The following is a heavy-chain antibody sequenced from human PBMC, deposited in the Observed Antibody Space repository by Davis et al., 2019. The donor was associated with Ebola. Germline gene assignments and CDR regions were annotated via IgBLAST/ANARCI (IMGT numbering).Heavy chain of an antibody. CDR2: VAYDGGNK. D-gene: IGHD6-13*01. CDR1: GFTFSSYG. J-gene: IGHJ6*02. V-gene: IGHV3-30*03. CDR3: ARAGYSSSWYTGKYGMDV. Sequence: GESLKISCAASGFTFSSYGMHWVRQAPGKGLEWVAIVAYDGGNKYYADFVKGRSTISRDNSKNTLYLQMNSLRAEDTAGYYCARAGYSSSWYTGKYGMDVWGQGTTVTVSS.